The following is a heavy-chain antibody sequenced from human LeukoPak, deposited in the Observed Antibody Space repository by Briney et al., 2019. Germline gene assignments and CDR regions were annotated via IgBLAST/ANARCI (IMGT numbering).Heavy chain of an antibody. Sequence: SETLSLTCAVSGYSISSGYYWGWIRQPPGKGLEWIGSIYHSGSTYYNPSLKSRVTISVDTSKNQFSLKLSSVTAADTAVYYCASLYPEYYYDSSGYYPEWGQGTLVTVSS. CDR1: GYSISSGYY. V-gene: IGHV4-38-2*01. D-gene: IGHD3-22*01. CDR3: ASLYPEYYYDSSGYYPE. CDR2: IYHSGST. J-gene: IGHJ4*02.